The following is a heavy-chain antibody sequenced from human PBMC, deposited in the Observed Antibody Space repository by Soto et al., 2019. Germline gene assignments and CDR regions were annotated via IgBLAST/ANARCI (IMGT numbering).Heavy chain of an antibody. J-gene: IGHJ3*02. CDR3: AGPKGSLSLRGLHI. D-gene: IGHD2-15*01. Sequence: PSETLSLTCAVSGGSISSGGYSWSWIRQPPGKGLEWIGYIYHSGSTYYNPSLKSRVTISVDTSKNQFSLKLVSVTAADTAIYYCAGPKGSLSLRGLHIWGQGTMVTVSS. CDR2: IYHSGST. CDR1: GGSISSGGYS. V-gene: IGHV4-30-2*02.